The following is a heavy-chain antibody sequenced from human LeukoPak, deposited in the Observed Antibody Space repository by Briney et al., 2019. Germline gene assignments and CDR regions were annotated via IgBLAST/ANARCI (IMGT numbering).Heavy chain of an antibody. V-gene: IGHV3-30*18. CDR1: GFTFSSYG. D-gene: IGHD6-13*01. Sequence: GRSLRLSCATSGFTFSSYGMHWVRQAPGKGLEWVAVISYDGSNKYYADSVKGRFTISRDNSKNTLYLQMNSLRAEDTAVYYCAKDYRSWYSSLYYYYGMDVWGQGTTVTVSS. CDR3: AKDYRSWYSSLYYYYGMDV. CDR2: ISYDGSNK. J-gene: IGHJ6*02.